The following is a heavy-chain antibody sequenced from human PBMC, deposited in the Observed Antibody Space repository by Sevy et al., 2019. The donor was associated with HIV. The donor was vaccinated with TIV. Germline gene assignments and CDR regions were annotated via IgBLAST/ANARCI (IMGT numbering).Heavy chain of an antibody. V-gene: IGHV4-4*07. J-gene: IGHJ4*02. D-gene: IGHD1-26*01. CDR3: AIESEVGATVFWDY. CDR1: GGSISSYY. Sequence: SETLSLTCTVSGGSISSYYWSWIRQPAGKGLEWIGRIYTSGSTNYNPSLKSRVTMSVDTSKNQFSLRLSSVTAADTAVYYCAIESEVGATVFWDYWGQGTLVTVSS. CDR2: IYTSGST.